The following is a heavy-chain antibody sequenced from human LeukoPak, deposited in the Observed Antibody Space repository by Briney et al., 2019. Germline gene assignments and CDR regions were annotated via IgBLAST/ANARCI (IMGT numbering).Heavy chain of an antibody. J-gene: IGHJ2*01. Sequence: GGSLRLSCAASGFTFSTYAMSWVRQAPGKGLEWVSTISDSGANTYDGDCVMGRFTLSRDNSTNTLYLQQNSLRAHDTAIYYCAKSMTLQWRGFFDLWGRGTHVTVSS. V-gene: IGHV3-23*01. CDR3: AKSMTLQWRGFFDL. D-gene: IGHD6-19*01. CDR1: GFTFSTYA. CDR2: ISDSGANT.